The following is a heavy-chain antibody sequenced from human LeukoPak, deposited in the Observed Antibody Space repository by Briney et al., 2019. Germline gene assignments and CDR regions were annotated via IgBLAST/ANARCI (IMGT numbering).Heavy chain of an antibody. Sequence: SGPTLVNPTQTLTLTCTFSGFSLSTSGVGVGWIRQPPGKALEWLALIYWNDDKRYSPSLKSRLTITKDTSKNQVVLTMTNMDPVDTATYYCAHELYDFWSGYLGPFDYWGQGTLVTVSS. CDR1: GFSLSTSGVG. CDR2: IYWNDDK. CDR3: AHELYDFWSGYLGPFDY. J-gene: IGHJ4*02. D-gene: IGHD3-3*01. V-gene: IGHV2-5*01.